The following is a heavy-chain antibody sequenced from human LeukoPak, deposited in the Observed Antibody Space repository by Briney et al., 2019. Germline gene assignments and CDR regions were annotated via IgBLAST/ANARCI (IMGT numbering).Heavy chain of an antibody. CDR2: IRSKANSYAT. Sequence: GGSLRLSCAASGFTFSSYSMNWVRQASGKGLEWVGRIRSKANSYATAYAASVKGRFTISRDDSKNTAYLQMNSLKTEDTAVYYCTRYPDDRDPTTYYYGSGSFYAFDIWGQGTMVTVSS. CDR3: TRYPDDRDPTTYYYGSGSFYAFDI. D-gene: IGHD3-10*01. V-gene: IGHV3-73*01. J-gene: IGHJ3*02. CDR1: GFTFSSYS.